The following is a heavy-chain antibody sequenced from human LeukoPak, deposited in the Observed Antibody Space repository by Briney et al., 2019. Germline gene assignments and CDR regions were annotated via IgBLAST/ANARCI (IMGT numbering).Heavy chain of an antibody. CDR3: ARDERYDSSGYPFDY. V-gene: IGHV1-2*02. D-gene: IGHD3-22*01. CDR1: GYTFTGYF. Sequence: GASLKVSCKASGYTFTGYFMHWVRQAPGEGLEWMGWINPNSGDANYAQKFQGRVTMTRDTSISTAYMELSRLRSDDTAVYYCARDERYDSSGYPFDYWGQGTLVTVSS. J-gene: IGHJ4*02. CDR2: INPNSGDA.